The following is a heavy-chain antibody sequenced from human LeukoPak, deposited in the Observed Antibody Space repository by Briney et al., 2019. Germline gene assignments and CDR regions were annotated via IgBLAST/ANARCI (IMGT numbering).Heavy chain of an antibody. D-gene: IGHD3-10*01. J-gene: IGHJ4*02. CDR3: ARRTGSGSYYVDF. Sequence: SETLSLTCAVSGYSISSGYYWGWVRQPPGKGLEWIGSIYHSGSTYYTPSLKSRVTISVDTSKNQFSLKVASVTAADTAVYYCARRTGSGSYYVDFWGQGTVVTVSS. CDR2: IYHSGST. V-gene: IGHV4-38-2*01. CDR1: GYSISSGYY.